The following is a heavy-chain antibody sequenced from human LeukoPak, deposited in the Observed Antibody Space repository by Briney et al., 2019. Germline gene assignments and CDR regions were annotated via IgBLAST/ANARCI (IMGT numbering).Heavy chain of an antibody. V-gene: IGHV4-34*01. CDR2: IDNNGIT. J-gene: IGHJ4*02. D-gene: IGHD1-26*01. Sequence: PSETLSLTCAVSGESFSGNFWTWIRQSPGKGLEWIGEIDNNGITNYNPSLKSRVTMSVDTTRKRFSLRLTSESAADTGVSYCARGGGGAKVFYFDYWGQGSLVTVSS. CDR1: GESFSGNF. CDR3: ARGGGGAKVFYFDY.